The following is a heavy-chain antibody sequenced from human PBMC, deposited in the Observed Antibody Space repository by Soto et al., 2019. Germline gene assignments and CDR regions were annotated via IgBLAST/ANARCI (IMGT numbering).Heavy chain of an antibody. Sequence: QVHLQESGPGLVKPLETLSLTCTVSGGSIRNVYWSWIRQPPGKGLEWIGFIFHSGNAKYNPSLKSRVTISVDTYKNQSSLSLDSVTAADTAVYCCARAHAPTLPFDYWGQGTLVTVSS. CDR3: ARAHAPTLPFDY. D-gene: IGHD2-2*01. CDR2: IFHSGNA. CDR1: GGSIRNVY. V-gene: IGHV4-59*01. J-gene: IGHJ4*01.